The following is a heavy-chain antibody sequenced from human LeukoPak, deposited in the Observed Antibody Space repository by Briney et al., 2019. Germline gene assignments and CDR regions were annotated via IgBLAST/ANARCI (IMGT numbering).Heavy chain of an antibody. CDR1: GFTFSSYW. CDR3: ARVIPRGYYDSSGYPFDY. V-gene: IGHV3-74*01. D-gene: IGHD3-22*01. CDR2: INSDGSST. Sequence: TGRSLRLSCAASGFTFSSYWMHWVRQAPGKGLVWVSRINSDGSSTSYADSVKGRFTISRDNAKNTLYLQMNSLRAEDTAVYYCARVIPRGYYDSSGYPFDYWGQGTLVTVSS. J-gene: IGHJ4*02.